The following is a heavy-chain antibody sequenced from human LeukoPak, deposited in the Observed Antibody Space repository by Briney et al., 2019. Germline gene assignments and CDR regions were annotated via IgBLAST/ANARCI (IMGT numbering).Heavy chain of an antibody. V-gene: IGHV4-59*01. CDR2: IYYSGST. CDR3: AREDPQTTVPEGLDV. J-gene: IGHJ6*02. D-gene: IGHD4-17*01. Sequence: SETLSLTCTVSGGSISTFYWSWLRQPPGKGLEWIGYIYYSGSTNYNPSLKSRVTISVATSKNQFSLRLSSVTAADTAVYYCAREDPQTTVPEGLDVWGQGTTVTVSS. CDR1: GGSISTFY.